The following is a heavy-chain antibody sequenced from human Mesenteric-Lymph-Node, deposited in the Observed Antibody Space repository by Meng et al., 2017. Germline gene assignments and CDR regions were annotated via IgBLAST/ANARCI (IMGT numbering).Heavy chain of an antibody. CDR1: GFTFSSYA. CDR2: ISGSGGST. J-gene: IGHJ1*01. CDR3: AKVATYCGGDCYTEYFQH. Sequence: GGSLRLSCAASGFTFSSYAMSWVRQAPGKGLEWVSAISGSGGSTYYADSVKGRFTISRDNSKNTLYLQMNSLRAEDTAVYYCAKVATYCGGDCYTEYFQHWGQGTLVTVSS. V-gene: IGHV3-23*01. D-gene: IGHD2-21*02.